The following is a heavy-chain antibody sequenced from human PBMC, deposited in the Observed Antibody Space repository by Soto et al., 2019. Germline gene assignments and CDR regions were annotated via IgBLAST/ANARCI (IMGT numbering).Heavy chain of an antibody. J-gene: IGHJ3*01. CDR1: GFTFSSYA. CDR2: ISLSGGST. Sequence: EVLLSESGGGLVQPGGSLRLSCAASGFTFSSYAMTWVRQAPGKGLEWVSTISLSGGSTYYADSVEGRFTISRDNSKNTLFLQMNSLSAEDTAVYYCAKDFVRAFDVWGQGTMVTVSS. V-gene: IGHV3-23*01. CDR3: AKDFVRAFDV.